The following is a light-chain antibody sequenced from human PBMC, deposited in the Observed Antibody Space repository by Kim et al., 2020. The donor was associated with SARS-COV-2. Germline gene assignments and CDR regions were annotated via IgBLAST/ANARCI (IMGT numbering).Light chain of an antibody. Sequence: SYELTQPPSVSMSPGQTASITCSGDKLGDKYACXYQQKPGQSPVLVIYQDSKRPSGIPERFSGSNSGNTATLTISGTQAMDEADYYCQAWDSSIWVFGGG. CDR2: QDS. V-gene: IGLV3-1*01. CDR3: QAWDSSIWV. CDR1: KLGDKY. J-gene: IGLJ3*02.